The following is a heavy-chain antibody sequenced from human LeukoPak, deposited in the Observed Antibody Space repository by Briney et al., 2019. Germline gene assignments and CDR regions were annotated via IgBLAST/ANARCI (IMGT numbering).Heavy chain of an antibody. V-gene: IGHV1-18*01. CDR2: ISAYNGNT. J-gene: IGHJ4*02. D-gene: IGHD7-27*01. CDR1: GYTFTSYG. CDR3: ARVRANWASRIRRFDY. Sequence: GASVKVSCKASGYTFTSYGISWVRQAPGQGLEWMGWISAYNGNTNYAQKLQGRVTMTTDTSTSTAYMELRSLRSDDTAVYYCARVRANWASRIRRFDYWGQGTLVTVSS.